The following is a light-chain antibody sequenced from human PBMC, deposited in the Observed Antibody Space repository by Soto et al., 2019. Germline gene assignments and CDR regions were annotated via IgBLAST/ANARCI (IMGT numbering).Light chain of an antibody. J-gene: IGKJ1*01. CDR1: QSVSSN. V-gene: IGKV3-15*01. CDR2: GAS. Sequence: EIVMTQSPATLSVSPGERATLSCRASQSVSSNLAWYQQKPGQAPRLLIYGASTRATGIPARFSGSGSGTECTLTISSLQSEDFAVYYCQQYNNWPPTCGQGTKVEIK. CDR3: QQYNNWPPT.